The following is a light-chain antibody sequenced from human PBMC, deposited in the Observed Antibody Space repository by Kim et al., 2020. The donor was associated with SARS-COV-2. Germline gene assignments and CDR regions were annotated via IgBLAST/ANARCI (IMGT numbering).Light chain of an antibody. V-gene: IGLV1-44*01. J-gene: IGLJ3*02. CDR1: SSNIGRYG. CDR2: KNN. Sequence: ELTQPPSASGTPGQRVTISCSGSSSNIGRYGANWYQQLPGTAPKLLIYKNNQRPSGVPDRFSGSRSGTSASLAISGLQSEDEADYYCAAWDDSLNERVFGGGTQLTVL. CDR3: AAWDDSLNERV.